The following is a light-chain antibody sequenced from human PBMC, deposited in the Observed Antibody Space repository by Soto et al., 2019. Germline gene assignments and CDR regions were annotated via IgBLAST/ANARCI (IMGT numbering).Light chain of an antibody. J-gene: IGKJ1*01. CDR2: TAS. Sequence: DIPMTQSPSALSASVGDRVTITCRASQGIGNYLAWYQQKPGKVPKVLIYTASTLQSGVPSRFSGSGSGTDFTLTISSLQPEDVATYYCQKYNGVPWTFGQGTKVEIK. CDR3: QKYNGVPWT. V-gene: IGKV1-27*01. CDR1: QGIGNY.